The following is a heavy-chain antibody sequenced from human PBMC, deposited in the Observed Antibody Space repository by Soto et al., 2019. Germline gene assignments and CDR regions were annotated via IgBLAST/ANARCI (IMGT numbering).Heavy chain of an antibody. CDR1: GFTFSSYG. D-gene: IGHD2-8*01. Sequence: GGSLRLSCAASGFTFSSYGMHWVRQAPGKGLEWVAVISYDGSNKYYADSVKGRFTISRDNSKNTLYLQMNSLRAEDTAVYYCAACTNGVWYYYYGMDVWGQGTTVTVSS. V-gene: IGHV3-30*03. CDR3: AACTNGVWYYYYGMDV. J-gene: IGHJ6*02. CDR2: ISYDGSNK.